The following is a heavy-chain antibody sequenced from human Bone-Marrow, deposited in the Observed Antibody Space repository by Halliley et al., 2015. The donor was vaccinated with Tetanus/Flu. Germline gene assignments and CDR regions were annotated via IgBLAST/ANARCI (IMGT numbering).Heavy chain of an antibody. J-gene: IGHJ5*01. Sequence: SLRLSCAASGFTFTSYWMSWVRQAPGKRLEWVANIKQDGSKREYVDSVKGRFTISRDNAKNSLYVQMNSLRAEDTALYYCARTRSLGSNWFDSWGQGTLVTVSS. V-gene: IGHV3-7*01. D-gene: IGHD3-10*01. CDR2: IKQDGSKR. CDR1: GFTFTSYW. CDR3: ARTRSLGSNWFDS.